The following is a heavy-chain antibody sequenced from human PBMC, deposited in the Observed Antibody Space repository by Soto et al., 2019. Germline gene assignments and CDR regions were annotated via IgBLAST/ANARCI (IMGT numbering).Heavy chain of an antibody. J-gene: IGHJ6*02. CDR1: GFTVSSNY. Sequence: EVQLVESGGGLIRPGGSLRLSCAASGFTVSSNYMNWVRQAPGRGLEWVSIIYSGGRAYYADSVKGRFTISRDNSKNTLYLQMNRLRAEDTAVYYCARGMDIVIRGGSNGMDVWGQWTTVTVAS. CDR3: ARGMDIVIRGGSNGMDV. V-gene: IGHV3-53*01. D-gene: IGHD5-12*01. CDR2: IYSGGRA.